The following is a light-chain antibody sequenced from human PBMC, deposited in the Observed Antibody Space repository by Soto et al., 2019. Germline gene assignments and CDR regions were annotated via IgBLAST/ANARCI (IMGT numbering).Light chain of an antibody. Sequence: QSVLTQPPSVSGAPGQRGTISCTGSSSNIGAGYDVHWYQQLPGTAPKLLIYGNSNRPSGVPDRFSGSKSGTSASLAITRLQAEDEADYYCKSYDSSLSGHGVFGGGTKVTVL. CDR3: KSYDSSLSGHGV. CDR1: SSNIGAGYD. CDR2: GNS. V-gene: IGLV1-40*01. J-gene: IGLJ2*01.